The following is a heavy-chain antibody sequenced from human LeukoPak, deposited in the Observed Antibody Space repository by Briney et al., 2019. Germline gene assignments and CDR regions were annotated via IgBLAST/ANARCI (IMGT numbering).Heavy chain of an antibody. D-gene: IGHD3-22*01. J-gene: IGHJ4*02. CDR3: ARVGSDYYDSSGYYDFDY. CDR1: GFTFSSYS. CDR2: ISSNSSYI. Sequence: GSLRLSCAASGFTFSSYSINWVRQAPGEGLEWVSSISSNSSYIYYADSVKGRFTISRDNAKNSLYLQMNSLRAEDTAVYYCARVGSDYYDSSGYYDFDYWGQGTLVTVSS. V-gene: IGHV3-21*01.